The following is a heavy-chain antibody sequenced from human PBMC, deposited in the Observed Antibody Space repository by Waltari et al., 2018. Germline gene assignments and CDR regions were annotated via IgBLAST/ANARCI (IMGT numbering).Heavy chain of an antibody. CDR2: INTKPGNL. Sequence: QVQLVQSGSEFKKPGASVKVSCKASGYTFTSYAMNWVQQAPGQGLEWMGWINTKPGNLTNAQGGTGRFGFSVDTAVSTAYQQSSSLKEEDTAEYYCARTNWWFDPWGQGTLVTVSS. V-gene: IGHV7-4-1*02. CDR1: GYTFTSYA. CDR3: ARTNWWFDP. J-gene: IGHJ5*02.